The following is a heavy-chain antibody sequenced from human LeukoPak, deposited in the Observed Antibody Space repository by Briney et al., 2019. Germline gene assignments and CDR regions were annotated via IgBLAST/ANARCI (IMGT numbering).Heavy chain of an antibody. V-gene: IGHV3-53*05. CDR1: GFTVSSNY. CDR3: AKLGIAAAEADY. J-gene: IGHJ4*02. D-gene: IGHD6-13*01. CDR2: IYSGGST. Sequence: GGSLRLSCAASGFTVSSNYMSWVRQAPGKGLEWVSVIYSGGSTYYADSVKGQFTISRDNSKNTLYLQMNSLRAEDTAMYYCAKLGIAAAEADYWGQGTLVTVSS.